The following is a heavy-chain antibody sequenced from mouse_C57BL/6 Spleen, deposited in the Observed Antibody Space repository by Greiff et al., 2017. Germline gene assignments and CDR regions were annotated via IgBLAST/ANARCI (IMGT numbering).Heavy chain of an antibody. V-gene: IGHV1-85*01. Sequence: VQLQQSGPELVKPGASVKLSCKASGYTFTSYDINWVKQRPGQGLEWIGWIYPRDGSTKYNEKFKGKATLTVDTSSSTAYMELHSLTSEDSAVYFCARGTAQALYYFDYWGQGTTLTVSS. D-gene: IGHD3-2*02. CDR2: IYPRDGST. J-gene: IGHJ2*01. CDR1: GYTFTSYD. CDR3: ARGTAQALYYFDY.